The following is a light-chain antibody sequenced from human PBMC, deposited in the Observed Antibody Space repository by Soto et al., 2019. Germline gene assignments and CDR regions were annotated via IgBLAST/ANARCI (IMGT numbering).Light chain of an antibody. CDR3: SSYRNGNTLVV. CDR2: EVS. J-gene: IGLJ2*01. CDR1: SIDVGGYNY. Sequence: QSALTQPASVSGSPGQSITISCSGTSIDVGGYNYVSWYQQHPGKVPKLIVYEVSNRPSGVSNRFSGSKSGNTASLTISGLQAEDEADYYCSSYRNGNTLVVFGGGTKLTVL. V-gene: IGLV2-14*01.